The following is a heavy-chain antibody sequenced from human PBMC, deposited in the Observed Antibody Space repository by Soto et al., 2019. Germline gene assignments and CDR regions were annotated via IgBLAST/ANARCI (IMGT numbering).Heavy chain of an antibody. CDR3: ARRGAGRGHYYDGLDV. J-gene: IGHJ6*04. Sequence: GESLKISCQGSGYSFTNYLIVWVRQMPGKGLEWMGLIYPGDSDTRYSPSFQGQVTISADKSINTAYLQWSSLKPSDTAMYYCARRGAGRGHYYDGLDVWGKGTTVTVSS. CDR2: IYPGDSDT. D-gene: IGHD6-19*01. V-gene: IGHV5-51*01. CDR1: GYSFTNYL.